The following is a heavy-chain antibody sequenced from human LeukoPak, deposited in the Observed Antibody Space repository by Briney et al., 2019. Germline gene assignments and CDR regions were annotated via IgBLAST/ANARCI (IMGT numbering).Heavy chain of an antibody. D-gene: IGHD6-19*01. CDR3: ARAYSSGWLHQRGNWFDP. V-gene: IGHV4-31*03. J-gene: IGHJ5*02. CDR1: GGSISSGGYY. CDR2: IYYSGST. Sequence: SETLSLTCTVSGGSISSGGYYWSWIRQHPGKGLEWIGYIYYSGSTYYNPSLKSRVTISVDTSKNQFSLKLSSVTAADTAVYYCARAYSSGWLHQRGNWFDPWGQGTLVTVSS.